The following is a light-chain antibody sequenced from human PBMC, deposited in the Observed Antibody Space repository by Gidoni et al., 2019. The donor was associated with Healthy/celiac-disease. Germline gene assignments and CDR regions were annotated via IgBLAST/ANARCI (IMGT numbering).Light chain of an antibody. Sequence: QSALTQPASVSGSPGQSITISCTGTSSDVGGYNYVSWYHQHPGKAPKLMIDDVSNRPSGVSNRFSGSKSGNTASLTISGLQAEDEADYYCSSYTSSSLYVFGTGTKVTVL. V-gene: IGLV2-14*01. CDR2: DVS. CDR3: SSYTSSSLYV. J-gene: IGLJ1*01. CDR1: SSDVGGYNY.